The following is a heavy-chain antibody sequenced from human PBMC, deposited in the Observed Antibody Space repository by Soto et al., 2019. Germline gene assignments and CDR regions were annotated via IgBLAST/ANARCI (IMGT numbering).Heavy chain of an antibody. Sequence: EVQLLESGGGLVQPGGSLRLSCAASGFTFSSYAMSWVRQAPGKGLEWVSAISGSGGSTYYADSVKGRFTISRDNSKNTLYLQMNSLRAEDTAVYYCANTGERRRPPVGAPDQRLKEIDYWGQGTLVTVSS. V-gene: IGHV3-23*01. D-gene: IGHD1-26*01. J-gene: IGHJ4*02. CDR1: GFTFSSYA. CDR3: ANTGERRRPPVGAPDQRLKEIDY. CDR2: ISGSGGST.